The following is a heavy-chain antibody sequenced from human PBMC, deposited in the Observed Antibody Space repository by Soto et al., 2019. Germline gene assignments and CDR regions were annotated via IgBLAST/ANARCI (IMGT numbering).Heavy chain of an antibody. CDR2: VSSDGNNK. Sequence: PGGSLRLSCVASGFSFSNYVMHWVRQAPGKGLEWAAFVSSDGNNKYYAESVKGRFTISRDNAKNTLYLQVDRLTVDDTAVYYCAKDRVIQLLPIWPDPWGQGTLVTVSS. CDR1: GFSFSNYV. J-gene: IGHJ5*02. V-gene: IGHV3-30*18. CDR3: AKDRVIQLLPIWPDP. D-gene: IGHD2-2*01.